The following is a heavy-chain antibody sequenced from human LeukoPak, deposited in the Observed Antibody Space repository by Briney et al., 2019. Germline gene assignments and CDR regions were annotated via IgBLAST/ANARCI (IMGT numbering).Heavy chain of an antibody. CDR3: ARHYCSGGSCYVDY. V-gene: IGHV4-4*07. J-gene: IGHJ4*02. CDR1: GGSISTYY. CDR2: VYTSGRN. Sequence: ASETLSLTCTVSGGSISTYYWSWIRQSAGKGLEWIGRVYTSGRNNYNPSLKSRVTLSVDTSKNQFSLKLSSVTAADTAVYYCARHYCSGGSCYVDYWGQGTLVTVSS. D-gene: IGHD2-15*01.